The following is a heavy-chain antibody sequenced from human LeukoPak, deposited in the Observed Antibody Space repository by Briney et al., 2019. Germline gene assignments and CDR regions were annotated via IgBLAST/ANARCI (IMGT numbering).Heavy chain of an antibody. CDR2: INHSGST. V-gene: IGHV4-34*01. Sequence: SETLSLTCAVYGGSFSGYYWSWIRQPPGKGLEWNGEINHSGSTNYNPSLKSRVAISVDTSKNQFSLKLSSVTAADTAVYYCARGFWGFLHYYYYYMDVWGKGTTVTVSS. J-gene: IGHJ6*03. CDR1: GGSFSGYY. CDR3: ARGFWGFLHYYYYYMDV. D-gene: IGHD3-16*01.